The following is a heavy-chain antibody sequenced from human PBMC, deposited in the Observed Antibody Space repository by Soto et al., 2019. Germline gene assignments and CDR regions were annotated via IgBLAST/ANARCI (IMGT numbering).Heavy chain of an antibody. D-gene: IGHD3-10*01. CDR1: GFTFSTYW. Sequence: GGSLRLSCAASGFTFSTYWMTWVRQAPGKGLGWVANIIKDGSEKTYVDSVKGRFTISRDNAKTSLYLEMNCLRVEDTAMYYCARDWGGLGYWGLGTLVTVSS. V-gene: IGHV3-7*03. CDR2: IIKDGSEK. J-gene: IGHJ4*02. CDR3: ARDWGGLGY.